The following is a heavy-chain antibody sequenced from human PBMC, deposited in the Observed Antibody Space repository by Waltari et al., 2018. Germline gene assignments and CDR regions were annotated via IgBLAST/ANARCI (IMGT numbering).Heavy chain of an antibody. D-gene: IGHD3-3*01. CDR2: VFYNGQT. CDR1: GASTNSRY. Sequence: QLQLQESGPGQVKPSETLSLTCAVSGASTNSRYWGWIRQPPGKGLEWIGNVFYNGQTNYKPSLQSRVIISVDTSGTLFSLKLLSVTAADTAVYYCARHDYWGGFDYWGPGIMVTVSS. CDR3: ARHDYWGGFDY. V-gene: IGHV4-59*11. J-gene: IGHJ4*02.